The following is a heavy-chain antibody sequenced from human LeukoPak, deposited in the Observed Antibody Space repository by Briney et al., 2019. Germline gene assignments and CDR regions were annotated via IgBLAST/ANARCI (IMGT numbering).Heavy chain of an antibody. D-gene: IGHD2-21*02. CDR1: GFTFSSSE. CDR3: VREGGDYRDAFDV. Sequence: GSLRLSCAASGFTFSSSEMKWVRQAPGKGLEWVSYISSIGSAIHYADSVKGRFTISRDNARNSLYLQMNSLTADDTAVYYCVREGGDYRDAFDVWGQGTVVTVSS. CDR2: ISSIGSAI. J-gene: IGHJ3*01. V-gene: IGHV3-48*03.